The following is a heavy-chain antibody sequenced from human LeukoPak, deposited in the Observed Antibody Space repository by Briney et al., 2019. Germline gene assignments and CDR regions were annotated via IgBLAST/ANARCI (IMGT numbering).Heavy chain of an antibody. D-gene: IGHD6-13*01. CDR2: IYTGDSDT. V-gene: IGHV5-51*01. CDR1: GNSFTSYW. J-gene: IGHJ5*02. Sequence: GESRKISCKGSGNSFTSYWIGWVRQRPGKGLEWRGIIYTGDSDTSYSPSFQGQVTISADKSISTAYLQWSSLKASDTAMYYCARQAAAGLNWFDPWGQGTLVTVSS. CDR3: ARQAAAGLNWFDP.